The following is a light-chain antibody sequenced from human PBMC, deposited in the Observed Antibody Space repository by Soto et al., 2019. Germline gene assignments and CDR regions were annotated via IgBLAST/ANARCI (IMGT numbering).Light chain of an antibody. CDR2: EVS. Sequence: QSALTQPASVSGSPGQSITISCTGTSSDVGGYNYVSWYQQHPGKAPKLMIYEVSNRPSGVSNRFSGSKSGNTASLTISVLQAEDEDDDYCSSYTSSSTLGVFGGGTKLTVL. CDR1: SSDVGGYNY. J-gene: IGLJ2*01. V-gene: IGLV2-14*01. CDR3: SSYTSSSTLGV.